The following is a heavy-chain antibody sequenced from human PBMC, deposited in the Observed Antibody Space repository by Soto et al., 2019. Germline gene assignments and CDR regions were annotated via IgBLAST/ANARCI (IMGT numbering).Heavy chain of an antibody. CDR2: VNPSGGST. CDR3: ARGPYYDSSGYSIQYFQH. Sequence: ASVKVSCKASGYTFTSYYMHWVRQAPGQGLEWMGIVNPSGGSTSYAQKFQGRVTMTRDTSTSTVYMELSSLRSEDTAVYYCARGPYYDSSGYSIQYFQHWGQGTLVTVSS. D-gene: IGHD3-22*01. J-gene: IGHJ1*01. CDR1: GYTFTSYY. V-gene: IGHV1-46*01.